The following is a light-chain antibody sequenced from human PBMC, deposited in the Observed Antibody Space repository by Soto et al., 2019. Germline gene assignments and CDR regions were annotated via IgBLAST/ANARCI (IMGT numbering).Light chain of an antibody. CDR1: MRDVGAYNL. Sequence: QSALTQPASVSGSAGQSITISCSGTMRDVGAYNLVSWYQQHPGTAPKLIIYEVRNRPSGISSLFSGSRSGNAASLTISGLQPEDDGDYYRCAYTAMSTLVFGGGTKVTVL. CDR3: CAYTAMSTLV. J-gene: IGLJ2*01. CDR2: EVR. V-gene: IGLV2-14*01.